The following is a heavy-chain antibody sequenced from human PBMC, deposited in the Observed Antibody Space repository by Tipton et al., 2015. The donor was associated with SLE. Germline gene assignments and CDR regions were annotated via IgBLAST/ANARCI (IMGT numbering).Heavy chain of an antibody. CDR1: GGSISSSSYY. CDR2: INHSGST. CDR3: AVGEDYYDSSGYYPGY. D-gene: IGHD3-22*01. Sequence: TLSLTCTVSGGSISSSSYYWGWIRQPPGKGLEWIGEINHSGSTNYNPSLKSRVTISVDTSKNQFSLKLSSVTAADTAVYYCAVGEDYYDSSGYYPGYWGQGTLVTVSS. V-gene: IGHV4-39*07. J-gene: IGHJ4*02.